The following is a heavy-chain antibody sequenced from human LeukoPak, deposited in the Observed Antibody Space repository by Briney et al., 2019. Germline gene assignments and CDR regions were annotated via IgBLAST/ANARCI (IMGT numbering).Heavy chain of an antibody. CDR2: IYYSGST. J-gene: IGHJ3*02. D-gene: IGHD6-13*01. V-gene: IGHV4-39*01. Sequence: PSETLSLTCTVSGGSISSSNYYWGWIRRPPGKGLEWIGSIYYSGSTYYNPSLKSRVTISVDTSKNQFSLKLSSVTAADTAVYYCARPPQINIAMIAFDIWGQGTTVTVSS. CDR3: ARPPQINIAMIAFDI. CDR1: GGSISSSNYY.